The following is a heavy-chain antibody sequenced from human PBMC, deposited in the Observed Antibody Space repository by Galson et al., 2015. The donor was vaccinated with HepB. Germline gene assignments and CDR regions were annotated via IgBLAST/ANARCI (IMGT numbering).Heavy chain of an antibody. J-gene: IGHJ4*02. CDR1: GFTFSSYE. CDR3: AKPGIVGATVPIHFDY. Sequence: SLRLSCAASGFTFSSYEMNWVRQAPGKGLEWVSYISTSGSTIYYADSVKGRFTISRDNAKNSLYLQMNSLRAEDTAVYYCAKPGIVGATVPIHFDYWGQGTLVTVSS. V-gene: IGHV3-48*03. CDR2: ISTSGSTI. D-gene: IGHD1-26*01.